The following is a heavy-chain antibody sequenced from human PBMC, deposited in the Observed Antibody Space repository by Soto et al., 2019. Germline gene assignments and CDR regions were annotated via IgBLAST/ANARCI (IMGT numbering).Heavy chain of an antibody. CDR2: INRSGGSA. Sequence: GASVKVSCKASGYTFTSYYMHWVRQAPGQRLECLGLINRSGGSASYAQKFQGRFTLTRDTSTSTVYLELSSLSSEDTAVYYCAREDSSSFTQMDVWGQGTTVTVS. CDR3: AREDSSSFTQMDV. CDR1: GYTFTSYY. D-gene: IGHD6-13*01. J-gene: IGHJ6*02. V-gene: IGHV1-46*01.